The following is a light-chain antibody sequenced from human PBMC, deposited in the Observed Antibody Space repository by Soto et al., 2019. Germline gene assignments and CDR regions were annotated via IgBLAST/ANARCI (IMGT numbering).Light chain of an antibody. Sequence: QSALTQPPSASGSPGQSVTISCTGTNSDIGGYNYVSWYQQHPGKAPKVMIYEVSKRPSGVPDRFSGSKSGNTASLTVSGLXXXXXADYYCTSYAGNTKLVFGGGTKL. V-gene: IGLV2-8*01. CDR3: TSYAGNTKLV. CDR1: NSDIGGYNY. CDR2: EVS. J-gene: IGLJ2*01.